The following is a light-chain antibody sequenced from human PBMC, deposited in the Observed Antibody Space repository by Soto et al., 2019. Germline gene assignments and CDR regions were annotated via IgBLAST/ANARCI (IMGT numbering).Light chain of an antibody. V-gene: IGLV2-14*01. CDR1: NSDVGGYNY. Sequence: QSALAQPASVSGSPGQSITISCTGTNSDVGGYNYVSWYQQHPDKAPKVLIFDVSYRPAGVSNRFSGSKSGSTASLTISGLQAEDEADYYCASYTSSDTEVFGTGTKLTVL. CDR3: ASYTSSDTEV. CDR2: DVS. J-gene: IGLJ1*01.